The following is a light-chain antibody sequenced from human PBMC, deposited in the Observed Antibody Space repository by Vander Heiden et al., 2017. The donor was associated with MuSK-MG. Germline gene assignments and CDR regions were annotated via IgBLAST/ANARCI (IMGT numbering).Light chain of an antibody. Sequence: IQMTQSPSSLSASMGDRVTLTCRANQNIGTFLNWYQQTPGTAPRLLIYAAYNLQSGVPPRFSGSGSGTEFTLTINGLQSEDFATYFCQQSAETPTFGGGTKVEIK. CDR1: QNIGTF. CDR3: QQSAETPT. J-gene: IGKJ4*01. CDR2: AAY. V-gene: IGKV1-39*01.